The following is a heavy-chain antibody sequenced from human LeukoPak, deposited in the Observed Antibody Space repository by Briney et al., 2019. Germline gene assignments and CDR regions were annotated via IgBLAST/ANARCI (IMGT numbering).Heavy chain of an antibody. V-gene: IGHV4-4*07. J-gene: IGHJ4*02. CDR2: IYTSGST. CDR3: ARDDGGSGYYYSNY. Sequence: PSETLSLTCTVSGASISSYYWSWIRQPAGKGLEWIGRIYTSGSTYYNPSLKSRVTISVDKSKNHFSLKLSSVTAADTAVYHCARDDGGSGYYYSNYWGQGTLVTVSS. CDR1: GASISSYY. D-gene: IGHD3-22*01.